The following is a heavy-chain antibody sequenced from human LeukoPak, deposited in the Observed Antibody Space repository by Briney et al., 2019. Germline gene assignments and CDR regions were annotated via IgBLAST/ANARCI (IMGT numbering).Heavy chain of an antibody. D-gene: IGHD3-3*01. J-gene: IGHJ6*02. V-gene: IGHV4-34*01. CDR3: AREGRVPYYDFWSGYYRGYYGMDV. CDR1: GGSFSGYY. CDR2: TNHSGST. Sequence: SSETLSLTCAVYGGSFSGYYWSWLRQPPGKGLEWIGETNHSGSTNYNPSLKSRVTISVDTSKNQFSLKLSSVTAADTAVYYCAREGRVPYYDFWSGYYRGYYGMDVWGQGTTVTVSS.